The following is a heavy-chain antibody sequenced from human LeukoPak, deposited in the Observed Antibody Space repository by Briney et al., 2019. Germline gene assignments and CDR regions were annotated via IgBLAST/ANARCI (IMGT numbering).Heavy chain of an antibody. Sequence: ASVKVSCKASGGTFSSYAISWVRQAPGQGLEWMGRIIPILGIANYAQKFQGRVTITADKSTSTAYMELSSLRSEDTAVYYRATGYCSGGSCYSVGTAFDYWGQGTLVTVSS. CDR1: GGTFSSYA. J-gene: IGHJ4*02. CDR2: IIPILGIA. D-gene: IGHD2-15*01. V-gene: IGHV1-69*04. CDR3: ATGYCSGGSCYSVGTAFDY.